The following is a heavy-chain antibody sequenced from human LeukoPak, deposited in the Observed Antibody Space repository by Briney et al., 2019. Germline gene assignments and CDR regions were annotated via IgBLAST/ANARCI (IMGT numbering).Heavy chain of an antibody. CDR2: ISGSGGST. CDR3: AKDRDDYGDPDVFDV. J-gene: IGHJ3*01. Sequence: GGSLRLSCAASGFTFSSYAMSWVRQAPGKGLEWVSGISGSGGSTYYADSVKGRFTISRDNSKNTLYLRMSSLRAEDTAEYYCAKDRDDYGDPDVFDVWGQGTMVTVSS. D-gene: IGHD4-17*01. CDR1: GFTFSSYA. V-gene: IGHV3-23*01.